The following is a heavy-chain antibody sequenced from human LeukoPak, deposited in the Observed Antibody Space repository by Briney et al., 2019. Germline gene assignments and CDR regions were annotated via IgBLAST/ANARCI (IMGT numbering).Heavy chain of an antibody. CDR1: GGTFSSYA. Sequence: SVKVSCKASGGTFSSYAISWVRQAPGQGLEWMGGIIPIFGTANYAQKFQGRVTITADESTSTAYMELSSLRSEDTAVYYCARDRVVYYYDGSGYYPAPLDYWGQGTLVTVSS. CDR3: ARDRVVYYYDGSGYYPAPLDY. V-gene: IGHV1-69*13. CDR2: IIPIFGTA. J-gene: IGHJ4*02. D-gene: IGHD3-22*01.